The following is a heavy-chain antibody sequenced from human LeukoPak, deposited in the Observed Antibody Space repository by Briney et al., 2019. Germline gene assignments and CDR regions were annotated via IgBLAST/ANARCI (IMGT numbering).Heavy chain of an antibody. V-gene: IGHV4-4*07. J-gene: IGHJ4*02. CDR1: GGSISSYY. CDR2: IYSTGST. Sequence: SETLSLTCTVSGGSISSYYWSWIRQPAGEGLEWIGHIYSTGSTNYNPSLKSRVTLSVDRSKNQFSLRLNSVTAADTAVYYCTAERAGTIVDYWGQGTLVTVSS. CDR3: TAERAGTIVDY. D-gene: IGHD1-1*01.